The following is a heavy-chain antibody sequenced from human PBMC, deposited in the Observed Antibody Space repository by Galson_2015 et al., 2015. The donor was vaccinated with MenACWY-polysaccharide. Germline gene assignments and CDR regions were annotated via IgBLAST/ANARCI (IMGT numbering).Heavy chain of an antibody. CDR2: ISSSSSYI. V-gene: IGHV3-21*01. CDR3: ARDIYGSGSYLYYYYGMDV. D-gene: IGHD3-10*01. J-gene: IGHJ6*02. CDR1: GFTFSSYS. Sequence: SLRLSCAASGFTFSSYSMNWVRQAPGKGLEWVSSISSSSSYIYYADSVKGRFTISRDNAKNSLYLLMNSLRAEDTAVYYCARDIYGSGSYLYYYYGMDVWGQGTTVTVSS.